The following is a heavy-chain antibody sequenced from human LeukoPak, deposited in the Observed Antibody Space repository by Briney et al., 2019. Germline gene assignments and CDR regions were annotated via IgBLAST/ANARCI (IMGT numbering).Heavy chain of an antibody. V-gene: IGHV4-39*01. CDR1: GGSISSSSYY. CDR2: IYYSGYT. CDR3: AKHYMGSSYNRGLDY. Sequence: PSETVSLTCSVSGGSISSSSYYWGWIRQPPGKGLEWIGSIYYSGYTYYNPSLESRVTISVDTSKNQFSLKLSSVTAADTAIYYCAKHYMGSSYNRGLDYWGQGTLVTVSS. J-gene: IGHJ4*02. D-gene: IGHD3-10*01.